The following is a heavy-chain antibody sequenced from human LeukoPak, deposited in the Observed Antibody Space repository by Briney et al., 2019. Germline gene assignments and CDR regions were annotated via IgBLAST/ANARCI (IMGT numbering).Heavy chain of an antibody. Sequence: SSETLSLTCTVSGGSISSYYWSWIRQPPGKGLEWIGYIYYSGSTNYNPSLKSRVTISVDTSKNQFSPKLSSVTAADTAVYYCATVTTVVTPEYFQHWGQGTLVTVSS. V-gene: IGHV4-59*01. CDR2: IYYSGST. CDR1: GGSISSYY. D-gene: IGHD4-23*01. CDR3: ATVTTVVTPEYFQH. J-gene: IGHJ1*01.